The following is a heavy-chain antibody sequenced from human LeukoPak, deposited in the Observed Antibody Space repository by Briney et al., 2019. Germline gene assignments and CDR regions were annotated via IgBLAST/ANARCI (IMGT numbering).Heavy chain of an antibody. CDR3: ATVVGATTNAFDI. D-gene: IGHD1-26*01. V-gene: IGHV3-7*01. CDR2: IKQDGSEK. J-gene: IGHJ3*02. Sequence: GGSLRLSCAASGFTFSSYWMSWVRQAPGKGLEWVANIKQDGSEKYYVDSVKGRFTISRDNAKNSLYLQMNSLRAEDTAVYYCATVVGATTNAFDIWGQGTMVTVSS. CDR1: GFTFSSYW.